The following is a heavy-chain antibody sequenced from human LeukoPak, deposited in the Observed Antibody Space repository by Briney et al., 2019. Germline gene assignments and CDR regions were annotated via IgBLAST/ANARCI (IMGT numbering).Heavy chain of an antibody. J-gene: IGHJ5*02. CDR3: ARDRTSSSWYGEGSNWFDP. D-gene: IGHD6-13*01. CDR1: GGSISSSSYY. Sequence: SENLSLTCTVSGGSISSSSYYWGWIRQPPGKGLEWIGSIYYSGSTYYNPSLKSRVTISVDTSKNQFSLKLSSVTAADTVVYYCARDRTSSSWYGEGSNWFDPWGQGTLVTVSS. V-gene: IGHV4-39*07. CDR2: IYYSGST.